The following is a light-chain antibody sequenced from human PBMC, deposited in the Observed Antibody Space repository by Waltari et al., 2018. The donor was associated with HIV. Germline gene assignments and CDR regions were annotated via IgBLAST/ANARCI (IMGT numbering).Light chain of an antibody. J-gene: IGLJ3*02. CDR1: SSYLGQSY. CDR3: ATWDSSLSAGVV. Sequence: QSVLTQPPSVSPAPGPAVTISCSGSSSYLGQSYVSWYQQLPGTAPKLLIYDNNKRPSGIPDRFSGSKSGTSATLDITGLQTGDEADYYCATWDSSLSAGVVFGGGTKLTVL. V-gene: IGLV1-51*01. CDR2: DNN.